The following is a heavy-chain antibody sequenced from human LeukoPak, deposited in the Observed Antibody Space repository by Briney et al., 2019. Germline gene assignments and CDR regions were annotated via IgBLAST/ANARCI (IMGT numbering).Heavy chain of an antibody. CDR1: GFPFSSYG. CDR3: ARDRVAYYYYMDV. J-gene: IGHJ6*03. Sequence: GGSLRLSCAASGFPFSSYGMHWVRQAPGKGLEWVAFIRHDGTDKYYADSVKGRFTISRDNSKNTLYLQMNSLRAEDTAMYYCARDRVAYYYYMDVWGKGTTVTVSS. CDR2: IRHDGTDK. D-gene: IGHD3-10*01. V-gene: IGHV3-30*02.